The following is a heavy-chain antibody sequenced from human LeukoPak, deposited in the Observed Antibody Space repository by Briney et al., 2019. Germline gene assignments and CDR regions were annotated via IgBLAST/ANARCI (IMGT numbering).Heavy chain of an antibody. V-gene: IGHV3-21*01. CDR1: GFTFSSYA. Sequence: GGSLRLSCAASGFTFSSYAMSWVRQAPGKGLEWVSSISSSSSYIYYADSVKGRFTISRDNAKNSLYLQMNSLRAEDTAVYYCARDLSAAAILALIDYWGQGTLVTVSS. CDR3: ARDLSAAAILALIDY. J-gene: IGHJ4*02. CDR2: ISSSSSYI. D-gene: IGHD2-2*02.